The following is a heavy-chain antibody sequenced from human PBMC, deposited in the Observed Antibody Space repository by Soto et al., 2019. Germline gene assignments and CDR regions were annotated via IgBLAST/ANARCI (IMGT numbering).Heavy chain of an antibody. CDR1: GGSFSGYY. J-gene: IGHJ1*01. CDR3: ARTGGFWGIYGDTREYFQR. CDR2: INHSGST. V-gene: IGHV4-34*01. Sequence: QVQLQQWGAGLLKPSETLSLTCAVYGGSFSGYYWSWIRQPPGKGLEWIGEINHSGSTNYNPSLKSRVTISVDTSKNQFSLKLSSVTAADTAVYYCARTGGFWGIYGDTREYFQRWGQGTLVTVSS. D-gene: IGHD4-17*01.